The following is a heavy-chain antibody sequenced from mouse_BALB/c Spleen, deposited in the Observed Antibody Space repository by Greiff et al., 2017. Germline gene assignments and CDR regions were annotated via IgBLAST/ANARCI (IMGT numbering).Heavy chain of an antibody. CDR2: INPGSGGT. CDR1: GYAFTNYL. CDR3: ARKNFDKGYFDY. J-gene: IGHJ2*01. V-gene: IGHV1-54*01. Sequence: QVQLQQSGAELVRPGTSVKVSCKASGYAFTNYLIEWVKQRPGQGLEWIGVINPGSGGTNYNEKFKGKATLTADKSSSTAYMQLSSLTSDDSAVYFCARKNFDKGYFDYWGQGTTLTVSS.